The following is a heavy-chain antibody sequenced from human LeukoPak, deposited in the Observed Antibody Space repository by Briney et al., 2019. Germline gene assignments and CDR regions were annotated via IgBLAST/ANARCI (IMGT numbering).Heavy chain of an antibody. J-gene: IGHJ4*02. CDR2: INPSGTWT. CDR1: GHTFSRSY. D-gene: IGHD6-6*01. CDR3: ARGDSSSPSFDY. Sequence: ASVKVSCKASGHTFSRSYMHWVRQAPGQGLEWMGVINPSGTWTSYAQKFQGRVTMTRDMSTSTVYMELSSLRSEDTAVYYCARGDSSSPSFDYWGQGTLVTVSS. V-gene: IGHV1-46*01.